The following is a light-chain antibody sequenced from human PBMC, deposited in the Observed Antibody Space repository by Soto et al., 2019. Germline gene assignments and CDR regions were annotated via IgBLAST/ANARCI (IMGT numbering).Light chain of an antibody. J-gene: IGKJ1*01. Sequence: EIVLTQSPGTLSLSPGERATLSCRASQSVSSSYLGWYQQKPGQAPRLLIYGASSRATGIPDRFSGSGSGTDFTLTIGRLEPEDFAVYYCQQYGSSPRTFGQGTKVDIK. CDR1: QSVSSSY. CDR3: QQYGSSPRT. V-gene: IGKV3-20*01. CDR2: GAS.